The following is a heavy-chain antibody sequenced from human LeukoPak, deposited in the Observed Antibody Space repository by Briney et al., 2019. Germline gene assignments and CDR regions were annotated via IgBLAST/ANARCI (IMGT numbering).Heavy chain of an antibody. CDR3: TKRLCSGGSCYFDY. CDR2: IRSKANSYAT. J-gene: IGHJ4*02. CDR1: GFTFSGSA. D-gene: IGHD2-15*01. V-gene: IGHV3-73*01. Sequence: GGSLRLSCAASGFTFSGSAMHWVRQASGKGLEWVGRIRSKANSYATAYAASVKGRFTASRDDSKNTAYLQMNSLKTEDTAVYYCTKRLCSGGSCYFDYWGQGTLVAVSS.